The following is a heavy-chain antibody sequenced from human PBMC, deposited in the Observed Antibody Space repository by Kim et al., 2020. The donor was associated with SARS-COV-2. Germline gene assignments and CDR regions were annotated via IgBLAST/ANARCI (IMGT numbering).Heavy chain of an antibody. V-gene: IGHV3-48*03. J-gene: IGHJ4*02. D-gene: IGHD6-19*01. CDR3: AREGSSGWYGGADY. CDR2: ISSSGSTK. CDR1: GFTFSSYE. Sequence: GGSLRLSCAASGFTFSSYEMNWVRQAPGKGLEWVSYISSSGSTKYYADSVKGRFTISRDNAKNALYLQMNSLRAEDTAVYYCAREGSSGWYGGADYWGQGTLVTVSS.